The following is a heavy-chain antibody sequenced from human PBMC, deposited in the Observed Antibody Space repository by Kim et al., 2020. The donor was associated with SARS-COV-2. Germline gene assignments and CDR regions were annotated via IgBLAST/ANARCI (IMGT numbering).Heavy chain of an antibody. CDR2: IISSSSYI. D-gene: IGHD4-17*01. CDR1: GFTFSSYS. Sequence: GGSLRLSCAASGFTFSSYSMNWVRQAPGEGLEWVSSIISSSSYIYYADSVKGRFTISRDNAKNSLYLQMNSLRVEDTAVYYCARVATTVTMGYWYFDLWGRGTLVTVSS. J-gene: IGHJ2*01. CDR3: ARVATTVTMGYWYFDL. V-gene: IGHV3-21*01.